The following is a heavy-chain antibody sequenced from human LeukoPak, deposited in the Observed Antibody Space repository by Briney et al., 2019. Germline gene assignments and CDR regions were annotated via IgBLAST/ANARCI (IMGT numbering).Heavy chain of an antibody. J-gene: IGHJ3*02. CDR1: GYTFTDYY. CDR2: INPSGGST. CDR3: ARVGPGQLGPHDAFDI. D-gene: IGHD5-18*01. Sequence: ASVKVSCKASGYTFTDYYMHWVRQAPGQGLEWMGIINPSGGSTSYAQKFQGRVTMTRDTSTSTVYMELSSLRSEDTAVYYCARVGPGQLGPHDAFDIWGQGTMVTVSS. V-gene: IGHV1-46*01.